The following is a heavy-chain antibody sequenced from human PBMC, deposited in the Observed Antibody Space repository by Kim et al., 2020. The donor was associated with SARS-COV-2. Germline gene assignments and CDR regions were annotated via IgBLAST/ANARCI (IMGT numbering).Heavy chain of an antibody. V-gene: IGHV4-31*03. CDR1: GGSISSGGSY. Sequence: SETLSLTCTVSGGSISSGGSYCSWIRQHPGKGLEWIGYIYYSGSTYYNPSLKSRVTISEDVSRNQLFLKLNSVTAADTAVYYCARGICNGGSCYPEYFHPWGPGTLVIVSS. CDR2: IYYSGST. J-gene: IGHJ1*01. D-gene: IGHD2-15*01. CDR3: ARGICNGGSCYPEYFHP.